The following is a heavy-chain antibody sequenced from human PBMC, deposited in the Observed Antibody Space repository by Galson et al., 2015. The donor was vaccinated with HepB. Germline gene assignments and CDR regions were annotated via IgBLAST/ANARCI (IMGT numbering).Heavy chain of an antibody. CDR1: GGSISSGGYY. J-gene: IGHJ4*02. V-gene: IGHV4-61*02. CDR2: IYTSGST. Sequence: TLSLTCTVSGGSISSGGYYWSWIRQPAGKGLEWIGRIYTSGSTNYNPSLKSRVTMSVDTSKNQFSLKLSSVTAADTAVYYCARGGGLGCSSISCAVIDYWGQGTLVTVSS. CDR3: ARGGGLGCSSISCAVIDY. D-gene: IGHD2-2*01.